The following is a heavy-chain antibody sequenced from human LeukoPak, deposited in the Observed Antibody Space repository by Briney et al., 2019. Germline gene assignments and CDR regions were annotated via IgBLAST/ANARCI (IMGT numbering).Heavy chain of an antibody. CDR2: ISGSGAST. CDR1: GFTFSSYA. V-gene: IGHV3-23*01. CDR3: ARDSGWELNYFDY. D-gene: IGHD3-10*01. Sequence: PGGSLRLSCAASGFTFSSYAMSWVRQAPGKGLEWVSAISGSGASTYYADSVKGRFTISRDNSKNTLFLQMNSLRAEDTAVYYCARDSGWELNYFDYWGQGTLVTVSS. J-gene: IGHJ4*02.